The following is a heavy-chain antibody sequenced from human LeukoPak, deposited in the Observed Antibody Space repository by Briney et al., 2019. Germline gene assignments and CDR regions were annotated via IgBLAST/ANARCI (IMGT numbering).Heavy chain of an antibody. CDR2: IYYSGST. V-gene: IGHV4-30-4*01. CDR3: ARAMTTVLWFDP. CDR1: GGSISSGDYY. Sequence: SETLSLTCTVSGGSISSGDYYWSWIRQPPGKGLEWIGYIYYSGSTYYNPSLKSRVTISVDTSKNQFSLKLSSVTAADTAVYYCARAMTTVLWFDPWGQRTLVTVSS. D-gene: IGHD4-17*01. J-gene: IGHJ5*02.